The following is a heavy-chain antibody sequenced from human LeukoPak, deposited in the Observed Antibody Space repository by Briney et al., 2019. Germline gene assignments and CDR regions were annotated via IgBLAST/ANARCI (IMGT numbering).Heavy chain of an antibody. CDR1: GGSFSGYY. CDR2: INHSGST. CDR3: AREKHGSSRIDP. V-gene: IGHV4-34*01. D-gene: IGHD6-13*01. J-gene: IGHJ5*02. Sequence: SETLSLTCAVYGGSFSGYYWIWIRQPPRKGLEWIGEINHSGSTNYNPSLKSRVTISVDTSKNQFSLKLSSVTAADTAVYYCAREKHGSSRIDPWGQGTLVTVSS.